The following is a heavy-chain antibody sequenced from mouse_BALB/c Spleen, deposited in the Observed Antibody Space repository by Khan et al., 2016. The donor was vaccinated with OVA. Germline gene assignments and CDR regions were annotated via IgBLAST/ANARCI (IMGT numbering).Heavy chain of an antibody. D-gene: IGHD2-3*01. V-gene: IGHV3-2*02. CDR1: GYSINSDYA. J-gene: IGHJ4*01. CDR3: ARDGSRYNYAMDY. Sequence: VQLKQSGPGLVKPSQSLSLTCTVTGYSINSDYAWNWIRQFPGNKLEWMGYINYSGSTNYNPALKSRISITRDTSKNQFFLQLNSVTTADTATYYCARDGSRYNYAMDYWGQGTSVTVSS. CDR2: INYSGST.